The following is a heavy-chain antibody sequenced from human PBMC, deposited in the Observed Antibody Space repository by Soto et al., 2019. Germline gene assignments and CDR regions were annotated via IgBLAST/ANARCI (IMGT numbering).Heavy chain of an antibody. CDR1: GGSLSGYY. CDR3: ARRMVGFAHDS. Sequence: QVQLQQWGPGLLKPSETLSVTCAVYGGSLSGYYWSWIRQAPGKGLVWIGEINHRGNVNYNPSLKRRVTMSVDTSNNGFSLKLSSVTAADTAVYYCARRMVGFAHDSWGQGTLVTVSS. V-gene: IGHV4-34*01. J-gene: IGHJ4*02. D-gene: IGHD1-26*01. CDR2: INHRGNV.